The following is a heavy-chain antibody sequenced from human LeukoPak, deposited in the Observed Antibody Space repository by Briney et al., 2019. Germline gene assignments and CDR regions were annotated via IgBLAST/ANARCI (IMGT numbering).Heavy chain of an antibody. CDR1: GFSLSTSGVG. CDR3: AHRYRSEPSILPNWFDP. D-gene: IGHD6-19*01. CDR2: IYWDGDK. J-gene: IGHJ5*02. V-gene: IGHV2-5*02. Sequence: SGPTLVKPTQTLTLTCTFSGFSLSTSGVGVGWIRQPPGKALEWLALIYWDGDKRYSPSPKSRLTITKDTSKNQVVLTMTNMDPVDTATYYCAHRYRSEPSILPNWFDPWGQGTLVTVSS.